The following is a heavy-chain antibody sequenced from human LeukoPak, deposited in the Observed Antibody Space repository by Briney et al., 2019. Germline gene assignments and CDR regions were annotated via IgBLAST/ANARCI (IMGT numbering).Heavy chain of an antibody. D-gene: IGHD3-10*01. CDR2: IYYSGST. CDR1: GGSISSYY. CDR3: ARIYGSGSYYPYYFDY. Sequence: SETLSLTCTVSGGSISSYYWSWILQPPGKGLEWIGYIYYSGSTNYNPSLKSRVTISVDTSKNQFSLKLSSVTAADTAVYYCARIYGSGSYYPYYFDYWGQGTLVTVSS. V-gene: IGHV4-59*01. J-gene: IGHJ4*02.